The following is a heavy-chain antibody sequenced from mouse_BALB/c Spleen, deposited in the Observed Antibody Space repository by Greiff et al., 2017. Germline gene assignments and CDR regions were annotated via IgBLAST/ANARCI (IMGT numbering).Heavy chain of an antibody. CDR1: GFDFSRYW. J-gene: IGHJ3*01. CDR3: ARPERDGSSAY. V-gene: IGHV4-1*02. CDR2: INPDSSTI. Sequence: EVKLQESGGGLVQPGGSLKLSCAASGFDFSRYWMSWVRQAPGKGLEWIGEINPDSSTINYTPSLKDKFIISRDNAKNTLYLQMSKVRSEDTALYYCARPERDGSSAYWGQGTLVTVSA. D-gene: IGHD2-3*01.